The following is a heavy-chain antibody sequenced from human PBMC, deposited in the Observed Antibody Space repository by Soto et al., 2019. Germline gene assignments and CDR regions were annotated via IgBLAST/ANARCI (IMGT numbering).Heavy chain of an antibody. J-gene: IGHJ4*02. CDR3: AKGEYYYDSSGYYPPFDY. Sequence: PGGSLRLSCAASGFTFSSYGMHWVRQAPGKGLEWVAVISYDGSNKYYADSVKGRFTISRDNSKNTLYLQMNSLRAEDTAVYYCAKGEYYYDSSGYYPPFDYWGQGTLVTVSS. D-gene: IGHD3-22*01. CDR1: GFTFSSYG. V-gene: IGHV3-30*18. CDR2: ISYDGSNK.